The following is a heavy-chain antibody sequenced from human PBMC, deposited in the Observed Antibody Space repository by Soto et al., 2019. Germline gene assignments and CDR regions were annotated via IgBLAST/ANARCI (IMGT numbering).Heavy chain of an antibody. CDR3: AHRYGGNYYRWYFDS. CDR2: ISWKDEK. V-gene: IGHV2-5*01. D-gene: IGHD1-26*01. Sequence: HITLKESGPTLVKPTQTLTVTCTFSGFSLSTSGAGVGWIRQSPGKAPEWLALISWKDEKRYNPGLKSRLTITNDTSKNQVVLTMTDLDPVDTATYFCAHRYGGNYYRWYFDSWGQGTLVTVSS. J-gene: IGHJ4*02. CDR1: GFSLSTSGAG.